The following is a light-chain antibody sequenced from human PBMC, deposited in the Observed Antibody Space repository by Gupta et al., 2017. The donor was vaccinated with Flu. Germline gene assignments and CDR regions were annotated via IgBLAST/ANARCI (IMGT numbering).Light chain of an antibody. V-gene: IGKV2-40*01. Sequence: DVVMTQTPLSLPVTPGEPASISCTSSQSLLDSHDGNTYLDWYLQKPGQSPQLLIYAISYRASGVPDRFSGSGSDTDFTLKISSVEAEDVGVYYCMQRIEFPWTFGQGTKVEIK. CDR1: QSLLDSHDGNTY. J-gene: IGKJ1*01. CDR3: MQRIEFPWT. CDR2: AIS.